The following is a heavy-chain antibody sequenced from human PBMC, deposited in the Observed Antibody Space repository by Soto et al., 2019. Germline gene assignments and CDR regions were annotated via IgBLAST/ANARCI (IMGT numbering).Heavy chain of an antibody. J-gene: IGHJ6*02. V-gene: IGHV4-30-2*01. D-gene: IGHD2-15*01. CDR1: GGSISSGGYS. CDR2: IYHSGST. Sequence: SETLSLTCAVSGGSISSGGYSWSWIRQPPGKGLDWIGYIYHSGSTYYNPSLKSRVTISVDRSKNQFSLKLNSVTAADTAVYYCARGGSPGYCYGMDVWGQGTTVTVSS. CDR3: ARGGSPGYCYGMDV.